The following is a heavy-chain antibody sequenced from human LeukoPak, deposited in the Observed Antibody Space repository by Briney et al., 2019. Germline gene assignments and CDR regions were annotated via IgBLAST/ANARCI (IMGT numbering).Heavy chain of an antibody. Sequence: GGSLRLSCAASGFTFSSYAMTWVRQAPGKGLEWVSGITGSGGSTYYADSVKGRFTISRDNSKNTLYLQMNSLRAEDTAIYYCARDERLLSFLKWGQGTLVTVSS. J-gene: IGHJ4*02. CDR3: ARDERLLSFLK. CDR1: GFTFSSYA. CDR2: ITGSGGST. D-gene: IGHD3-3*01. V-gene: IGHV3-23*01.